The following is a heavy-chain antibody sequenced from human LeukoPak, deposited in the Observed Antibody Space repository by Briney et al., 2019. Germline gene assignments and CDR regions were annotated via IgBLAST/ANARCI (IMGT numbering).Heavy chain of an antibody. CDR2: ISAYNGNT. V-gene: IGHV1-18*01. J-gene: IGHJ6*02. CDR3: ARVLSSSWPGDYYYGMDV. D-gene: IGHD6-13*01. CDR1: GYTFTSYG. Sequence: GASVKVSCKASGYTFTSYGISWVRQAPGQGLEWMGWISAYNGNTNYAQKLQGRVTMTTDTSTSTAYMELRSPRSDDTAVYYCARVLSSSWPGDYYYGMDVWGQGTTVTVSS.